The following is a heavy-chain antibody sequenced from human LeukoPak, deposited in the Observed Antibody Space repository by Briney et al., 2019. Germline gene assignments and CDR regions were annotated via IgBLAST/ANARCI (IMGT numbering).Heavy chain of an antibody. CDR3: ARGDDWYSSGWDLDPT. CDR1: GYTFTGYY. Sequence: ASVKVSCKASGYTFTGYYMHWVRQAPGQGLEWMGWINPNSGGTNYAQKFQGRVTMTRDTSISTAYMELSRLRSDDTAVYYCARGDDWYSSGWDLDPTWGQGTLVTVSS. D-gene: IGHD6-19*01. V-gene: IGHV1-2*02. CDR2: INPNSGGT. J-gene: IGHJ4*02.